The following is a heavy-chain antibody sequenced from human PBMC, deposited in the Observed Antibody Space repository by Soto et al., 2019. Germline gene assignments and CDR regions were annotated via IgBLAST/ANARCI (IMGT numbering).Heavy chain of an antibody. J-gene: IGHJ4*02. D-gene: IGHD3-22*01. CDR2: IYHSGST. CDR1: GGSISSGDYS. Sequence: SETLSLTCAVSGGSISSGDYSWSWIRQPPGKGLEWIGYIYHSGSTYYNPSLKSRVTISVDRSKNQFSLKLSSVTAADTAVYYCARNYYYDSSGYSYYFDYWGQGTLVTVSS. CDR3: ARNYYYDSSGYSYYFDY. V-gene: IGHV4-30-2*01.